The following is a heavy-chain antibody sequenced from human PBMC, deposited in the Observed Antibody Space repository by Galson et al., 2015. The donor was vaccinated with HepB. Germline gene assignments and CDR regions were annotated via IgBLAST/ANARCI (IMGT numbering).Heavy chain of an antibody. D-gene: IGHD4-23*01. CDR3: ARGAPPYGGNSRMRGAFDY. Sequence: SLRLSCAASGFTVSSNYMSWVRQAPGKGLEWVSVIYSGGSTYYADSVKGRFTISRDNSKNTLYLQMNSLRAEDTAVYYCARGAPPYGGNSRMRGAFDYWGQGTLVTVSS. J-gene: IGHJ4*02. CDR2: IYSGGST. V-gene: IGHV3-53*01. CDR1: GFTVSSNY.